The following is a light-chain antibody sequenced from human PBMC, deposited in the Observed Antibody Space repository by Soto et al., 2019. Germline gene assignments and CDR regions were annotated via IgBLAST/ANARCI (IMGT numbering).Light chain of an antibody. CDR2: GAS. CDR3: QQYGSSPSIT. J-gene: IGKJ5*01. V-gene: IGKV3-20*01. CDR1: QSISSN. Sequence: EVVMTQSPATLSVSPGERATLSCRASQSISSNLAWYQQNPGQAPRLLIYGASIRATGVPPRFSGSGSGTDFTLTISRLEPEDFAVYYCQQYGSSPSITFGQGTRREIK.